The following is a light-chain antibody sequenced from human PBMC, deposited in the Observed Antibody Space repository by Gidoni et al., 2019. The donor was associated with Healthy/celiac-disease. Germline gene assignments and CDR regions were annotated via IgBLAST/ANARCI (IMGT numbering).Light chain of an antibody. Sequence: DIQMTQSPSTLSASVGDRVTITCRASQRISSWLAWYQQKPGKAPKLLIYKASSLESGVPSRFSGSGSGTEVTLTISSLQPDDSATYYCQQYNSYPRTFGQGTKVEIK. CDR1: QRISSW. V-gene: IGKV1-5*03. J-gene: IGKJ1*01. CDR2: KAS. CDR3: QQYNSYPRT.